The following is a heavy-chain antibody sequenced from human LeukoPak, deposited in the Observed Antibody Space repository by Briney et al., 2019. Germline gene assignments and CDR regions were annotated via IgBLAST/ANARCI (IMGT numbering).Heavy chain of an antibody. CDR2: IYYSGSN. CDR1: GGSISSGGYY. D-gene: IGHD2-2*01. CDR3: ARVSCSSTSCKRYYYYGMDV. Sequence: SQTLSLTCTVSGGSISSGGYYWSWIRQHPGKGLEWIGYIYYSGSNYYNPPLKSRVTISVDTSKNQFSLKLSSVTAADTAVYYCARVSCSSTSCKRYYYYGMDVWGKGTTVTVSS. V-gene: IGHV4-31*03. J-gene: IGHJ6*04.